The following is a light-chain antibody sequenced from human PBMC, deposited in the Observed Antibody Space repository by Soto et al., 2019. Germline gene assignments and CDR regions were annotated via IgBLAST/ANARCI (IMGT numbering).Light chain of an antibody. CDR2: LGS. Sequence: DIVMTQSPLSLPVTPGEPASISCRSSQSLLHRNGYNYLDWYLQKPGQSPQLLIYLGSNRASGVPDRFSGSGSGTDFTLKISRVEAEDVGVYYCMQALQTWTFGQGTRWKSN. J-gene: IGKJ1*01. CDR3: MQALQTWT. V-gene: IGKV2-28*01. CDR1: QSLLHRNGYNY.